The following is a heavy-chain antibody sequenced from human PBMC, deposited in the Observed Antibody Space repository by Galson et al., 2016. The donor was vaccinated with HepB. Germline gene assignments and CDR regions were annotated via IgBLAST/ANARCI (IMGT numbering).Heavy chain of an antibody. CDR2: TYYRSKWYS. CDR1: GDSVSSKDAA. V-gene: IGHV6-1*01. D-gene: IGHD5-24*01. Sequence: CAISGDSVSSKDAAWNWIRQSPSRGLEWLGRTYYRSKWYSNYAVSLKSRITINADTSKNRISPQLNSVTPEDTAVYYCARDRATWDGQNTGSFDYWGQGSLGTVAS. J-gene: IGHJ4*02. CDR3: ARDRATWDGQNTGSFDY.